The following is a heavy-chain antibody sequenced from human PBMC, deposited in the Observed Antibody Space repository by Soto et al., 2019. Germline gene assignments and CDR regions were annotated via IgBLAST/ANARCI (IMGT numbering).Heavy chain of an antibody. CDR1: GFTFSGYY. Sequence: QVQLVESGGGLVKPGGALRLSCEASGFTFSGYYMTWIRQAPGKGLEWISYFSSSGYTIRYADSVEGRFTVSRDDAKKTMYLQMNSLRAEDTAVYYCATGRGGRSEDWRQGTLVTVSS. V-gene: IGHV3-11*01. J-gene: IGHJ4*02. D-gene: IGHD3-3*01. CDR2: FSSSGYTI. CDR3: ATGRGGRSED.